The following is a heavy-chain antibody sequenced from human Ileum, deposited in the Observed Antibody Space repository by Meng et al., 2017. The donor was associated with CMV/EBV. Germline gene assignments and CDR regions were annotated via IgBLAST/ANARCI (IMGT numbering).Heavy chain of an antibody. V-gene: IGHV3-74*01. Sequence: QLGGSGEYLIQLGGSLRFSFAASGFIYSISQMHGVRQGPGKRLVWISRIGTNEGDTTYAGFVKGRFTISRENAKNMLYLEMNSLGAEDTAIYYCAGDRGGLGDPWGQGTLVTVSS. D-gene: IGHD7-27*01. CDR3: AGDRGGLGDP. J-gene: IGHJ5*02. CDR2: IGTNEGDT. CDR1: GFIYSISQ.